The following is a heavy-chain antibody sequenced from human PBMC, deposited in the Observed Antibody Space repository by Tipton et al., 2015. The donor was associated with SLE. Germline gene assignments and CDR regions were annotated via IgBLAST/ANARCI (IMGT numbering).Heavy chain of an antibody. CDR1: GLTFSSYA. Sequence: SLRLSCAASGLTFSSYAMSWVRQAPGKGLDWVSAISGSGGSTYYADSVKGRFTISRDNSKNTLYLQMNSLRAEDTAVYYCAKDLGGYYGSGSYSIWGQGTMVTVSS. CDR2: ISGSGGST. V-gene: IGHV3-23*01. D-gene: IGHD3-10*01. J-gene: IGHJ3*02. CDR3: AKDLGGYYGSGSYSI.